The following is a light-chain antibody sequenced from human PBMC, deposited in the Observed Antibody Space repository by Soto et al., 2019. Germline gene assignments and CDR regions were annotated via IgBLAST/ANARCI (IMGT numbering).Light chain of an antibody. CDR3: MQSLQTPPWT. CDR2: F. V-gene: IGKV2-28*01. CDR1: QSLLQTNGYTY. J-gene: IGKJ1*01. Sequence: DIVMTQSPLSLPVTPGEPASISCRSSQSLLQTNGYTYLDWYLQKPGQSPQLLIYFRASGVPDRFSGSGSGTEFTLKISKVEAEDVGVYYCMQSLQTPPWTFGPGTKVDIK.